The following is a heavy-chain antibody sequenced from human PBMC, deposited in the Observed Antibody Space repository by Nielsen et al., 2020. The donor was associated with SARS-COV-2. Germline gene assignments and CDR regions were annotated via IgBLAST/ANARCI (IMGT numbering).Heavy chain of an antibody. CDR2: IYYSGST. V-gene: IGHV4-30-4*01. Sequence: SETLSLTCTVSGGSISSGDYYWSWIRQPPGKGLEWIGYIYYSGSTYYNPSLKSRVTISVDTSKNQFSLKLSSVTAADTAVYYCARYGASIAAAAEFDYWGQGTLVTVSS. CDR1: GGSISSGDYY. D-gene: IGHD6-13*01. J-gene: IGHJ4*02. CDR3: ARYGASIAAAAEFDY.